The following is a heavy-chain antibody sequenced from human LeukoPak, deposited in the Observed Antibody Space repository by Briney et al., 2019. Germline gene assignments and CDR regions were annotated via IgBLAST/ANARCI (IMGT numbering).Heavy chain of an antibody. V-gene: IGHV2-5*02. CDR3: AHSFSWDPSPYFDY. Sequence: PGPTLVKPTQTLTVTCSVSGFSLTTNGVRVGWIRQPPGKAPEWLGLIYWDDDKDYSPSLKSRLTITRDTSKNQVVLTMNNMEPVDTGTYYCAHSFSWDPSPYFDYWGQGTLVTVSS. J-gene: IGHJ4*02. CDR2: IYWDDDK. CDR1: GFSLTTNGVR. D-gene: IGHD2-15*01.